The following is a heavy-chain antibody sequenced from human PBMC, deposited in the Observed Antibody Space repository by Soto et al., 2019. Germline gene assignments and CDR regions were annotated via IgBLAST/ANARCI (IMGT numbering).Heavy chain of an antibody. CDR3: ARRARPDFYYMDV. V-gene: IGHV3-64*01. Sequence: EVQLEESGGGLAQPGGSLRLSCAASGFTLSGYAMDWVRQAPGKGLEYVSGISSNGVGTYYANSVQGRFTISRDNSKKTVYLQMGSLRPEDMAVYYCARRARPDFYYMDVWGKGTTVIVSS. CDR2: ISSNGVGT. CDR1: GFTLSGYA. D-gene: IGHD6-6*01. J-gene: IGHJ6*03.